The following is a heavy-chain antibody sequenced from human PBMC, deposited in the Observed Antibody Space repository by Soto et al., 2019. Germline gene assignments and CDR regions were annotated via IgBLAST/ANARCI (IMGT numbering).Heavy chain of an antibody. J-gene: IGHJ4*02. CDR2: IIPIFGTA. Sequence: QVQLVQSGAEVKKPGSSVKVSCKASGGTFSSYAISWVRQAPGQGLEWMGGIIPIFGTANYAQKFQGRVTITADESTSTAYMELSSLRSEDTAVYYCARDPGADPTIFGVVITAGYRGGGYWGQGTLVTVSS. D-gene: IGHD3-3*01. V-gene: IGHV1-69*01. CDR1: GGTFSSYA. CDR3: ARDPGADPTIFGVVITAGYRGGGY.